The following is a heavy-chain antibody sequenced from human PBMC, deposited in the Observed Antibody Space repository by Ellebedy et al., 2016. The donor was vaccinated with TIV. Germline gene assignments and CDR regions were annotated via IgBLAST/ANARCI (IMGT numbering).Heavy chain of an antibody. Sequence: PGGSLRLSCAASGFTFSSYSMNWVRQAPGKGLEWVSSISRSSSYISYADSVKVRFTISRDKAKKSLYLQMNSLRAEDTAVYYCARTYGSGSSTHYYGMDVWGQGTTVTVSS. CDR1: GFTFSSYS. J-gene: IGHJ6*02. V-gene: IGHV3-21*01. D-gene: IGHD3-10*01. CDR2: ISRSSSYI. CDR3: ARTYGSGSSTHYYGMDV.